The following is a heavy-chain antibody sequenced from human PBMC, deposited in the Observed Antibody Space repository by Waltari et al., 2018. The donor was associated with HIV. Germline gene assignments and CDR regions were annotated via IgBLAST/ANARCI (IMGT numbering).Heavy chain of an antibody. CDR1: GGTFTSYA. CDR2: ISPVFGTA. CDR3: ARVSGEEFDY. V-gene: IGHV1-69*06. Sequence: QVQLVQSGAEVKKPGSSVQVSCKASGGTFTSYAITWVRQAPGQGLEWMGGISPVFGTANYAQKCQGRVTISADKSTNTAYMELSSLRSEDTAVFYCARVSGEEFDYWGQGTLVTVSS. D-gene: IGHD7-27*01. J-gene: IGHJ4*02.